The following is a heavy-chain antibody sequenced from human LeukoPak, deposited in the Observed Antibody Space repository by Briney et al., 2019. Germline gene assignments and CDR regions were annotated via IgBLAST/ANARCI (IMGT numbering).Heavy chain of an antibody. CDR2: IIPIFGTA. CDR1: GGTFSSYA. Sequence: GASVKVSCKASGGTFSSYAISWVRQAPGQGLEWMGGIIPIFGTANYAQKFQGRVTITADESTSTAYMELSSLRSEDTAVYYCARIRGDCSSTSCPSDAFDIWGQGTMVTVSS. D-gene: IGHD2-2*01. V-gene: IGHV1-69*13. J-gene: IGHJ3*02. CDR3: ARIRGDCSSTSCPSDAFDI.